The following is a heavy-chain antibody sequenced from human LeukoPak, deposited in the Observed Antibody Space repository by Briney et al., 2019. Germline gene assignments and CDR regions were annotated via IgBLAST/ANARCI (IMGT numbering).Heavy chain of an antibody. J-gene: IGHJ4*02. CDR3: ARGGYDSSGYYGY. Sequence: SSETLSLTCAVYGGSFSGYYWSWLRQPPGKGLEWIGEINHSGSTNYNPSLKSRVTISVDTSKNQFSLKLSSVTAADTAVYYCARGGYDSSGYYGYWGQGTLVTVSS. CDR1: GGSFSGYY. CDR2: INHSGST. V-gene: IGHV4-34*01. D-gene: IGHD3-22*01.